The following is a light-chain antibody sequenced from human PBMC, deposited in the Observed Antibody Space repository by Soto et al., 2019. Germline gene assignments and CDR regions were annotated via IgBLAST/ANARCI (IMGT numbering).Light chain of an antibody. CDR2: GSS. V-gene: IGKV3-20*01. CDR1: QIVGGDT. Sequence: ESVLTQSPGTLSLSPGERATLSCRASQIVGGDTLAWFQQRPGQAPRLVIYGSSNRAAGIPDRFSGSGSGTDFTLTVSRLEPEDFAMYYCQQYHWAPDTFGQATRLEMK. CDR3: QQYHWAPDT. J-gene: IGKJ5*01.